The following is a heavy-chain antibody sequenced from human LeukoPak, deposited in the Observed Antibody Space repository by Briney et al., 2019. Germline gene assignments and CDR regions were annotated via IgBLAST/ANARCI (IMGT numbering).Heavy chain of an antibody. CDR3: ARGPYGSGSYY. CDR1: GGSISSGDYY. CDR2: IYYSGTT. Sequence: PSQTLSLTCTVSGGSISSGDYYWSWIRQPPGKDMEGIGSIYYSGTTYYNPSLKSRVTISVDTSKNQFSLKLTSVTAADTAVYYCARGPYGSGSYYWGQGTLVTVSS. J-gene: IGHJ4*02. V-gene: IGHV4-30-4*01. D-gene: IGHD3-10*01.